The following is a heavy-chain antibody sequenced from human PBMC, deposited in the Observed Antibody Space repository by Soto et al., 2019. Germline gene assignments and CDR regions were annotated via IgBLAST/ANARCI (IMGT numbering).Heavy chain of an antibody. CDR3: ARLRTDYGERDY. CDR2: IYHSGST. CDR1: GSPISSYY. V-gene: IGHV4-59*12. D-gene: IGHD4-17*01. Sequence: SETLSLTCTVPGSPISSYYWSWFRQPPGKGLEWIGYIYHSGSTYYNPSLKSRVTISVDRSKNQFSLKLSSVTAADTAVYYCARLRTDYGERDYWGQGTPVTVSS. J-gene: IGHJ4*02.